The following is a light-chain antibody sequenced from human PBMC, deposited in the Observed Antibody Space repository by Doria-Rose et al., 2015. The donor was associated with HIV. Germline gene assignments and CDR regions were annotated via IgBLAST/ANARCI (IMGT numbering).Light chain of an antibody. CDR3: HQYGTSWT. CDR2: DGS. Sequence: TQSPGTLSLSPGEEATLSCRASQGFSSTSLAWYQQKPGQAPSLFIYDGSTRATGIPDRFSASGSGTDFTLTINRLEPEDFALYYCHQYGTSWTFGQGTKVEI. V-gene: IGKV3-20*01. CDR1: QGFSSTS. J-gene: IGKJ1*01.